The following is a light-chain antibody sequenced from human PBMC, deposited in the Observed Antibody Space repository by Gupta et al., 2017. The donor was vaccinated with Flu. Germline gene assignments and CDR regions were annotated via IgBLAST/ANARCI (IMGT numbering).Light chain of an antibody. CDR1: SSNIGAGYD. V-gene: IGLV1-40*01. J-gene: IGLJ2*01. CDR2: GNS. Sequence: GAPGQRVTISCTGSSSNIGAGYDVHWYQQLPGTAPKLLIYGNSNRPSGVPDRFSGSKSGTSASLAITRLQAEDEADYYCQSYDSSLSGSVVFGGGTKLTVL. CDR3: QSYDSSLSGSVV.